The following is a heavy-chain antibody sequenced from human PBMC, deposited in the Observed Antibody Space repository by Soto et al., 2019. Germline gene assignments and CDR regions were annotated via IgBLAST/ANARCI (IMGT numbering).Heavy chain of an antibody. V-gene: IGHV4-30-4*01. D-gene: IGHD2-15*01. CDR3: ARGGSVGTWFDP. J-gene: IGHJ5*02. CDR1: SGSISSGGYC. Sequence: SETLSLTCTVSSGSISSGGYCGSWILQSPGRGLEWIAYIYYSGITYYNPSLKSRVTISVDTSKKQISLKLNSVTAADTAVYSCARGGSVGTWFDPWGQGTLVTVSS. CDR2: IYYSGIT.